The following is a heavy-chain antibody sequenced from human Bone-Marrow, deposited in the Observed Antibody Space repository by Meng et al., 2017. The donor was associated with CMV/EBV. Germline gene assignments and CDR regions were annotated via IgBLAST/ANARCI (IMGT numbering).Heavy chain of an antibody. CDR3: ARGTNYFGGVDNWFDP. V-gene: IGHV1-46*01. Sequence: ASVKVSCKASGYTFTSYYMHWVRQAPGQGLEWMGIINPSGGSTSYAQKFQGRVTMTRDTSTSTVYTELSSLRSEDTAVYYCARGTNYFGGVDNWFDPWGQGTLVTVSS. CDR1: GYTFTSYY. CDR2: INPSGGST. D-gene: IGHD3-10*01. J-gene: IGHJ5*02.